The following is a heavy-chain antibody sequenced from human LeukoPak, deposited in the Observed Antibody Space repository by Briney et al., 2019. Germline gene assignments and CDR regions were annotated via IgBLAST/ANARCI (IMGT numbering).Heavy chain of an antibody. V-gene: IGHV1-69*13. Sequence: SVKVSCKASGGTFSSYTISWVRQAPGQGLEWMGGIIPIFGTANYAQKFQGRVTITADESTSTAYMELSSLRSEDTAVYYCASDEDGGNSGTFDYWGQGTLVTVSS. CDR2: IIPIFGTA. D-gene: IGHD4-23*01. CDR3: ASDEDGGNSGTFDY. CDR1: GGTFSSYT. J-gene: IGHJ4*02.